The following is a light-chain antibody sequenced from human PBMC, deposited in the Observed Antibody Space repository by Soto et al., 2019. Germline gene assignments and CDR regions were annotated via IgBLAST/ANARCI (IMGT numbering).Light chain of an antibody. Sequence: AIRMTQSPSSFSASTGDRVTITCRATQGNSNYLAWYQQKPGKAPKLLIYRASVLESGVPSRFIGGGSGTNFTLTTSYLQSEDFATYYCQQYNSFPQTFGQGTKLEIK. CDR2: RAS. CDR1: QGNSNY. CDR3: QQYNSFPQT. V-gene: IGKV1-8*01. J-gene: IGKJ2*01.